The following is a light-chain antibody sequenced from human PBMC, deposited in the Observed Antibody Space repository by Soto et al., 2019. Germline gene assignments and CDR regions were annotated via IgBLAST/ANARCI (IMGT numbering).Light chain of an antibody. CDR1: QSVSNNY. V-gene: IGKV3-20*01. J-gene: IGKJ1*01. Sequence: DIVLTQSPGTLSFSPGERATLSCMSSQSVSNNYLAWYQQKPGQAPRLLIYGASSRATGIPDRFSGSGSGTDFTLTISRLEPEDVAVYYCQQYGNSPQTFGQGTKVDI. CDR3: QQYGNSPQT. CDR2: GAS.